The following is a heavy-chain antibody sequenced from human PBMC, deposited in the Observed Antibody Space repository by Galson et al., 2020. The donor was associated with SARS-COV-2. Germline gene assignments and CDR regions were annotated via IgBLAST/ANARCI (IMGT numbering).Heavy chain of an antibody. CDR2: IWYDGSNK. CDR3: ARDRIGGDHWGYYMDV. V-gene: IGHV3-33*01. J-gene: IGHJ6*03. CDR1: GFTFSSYG. Sequence: GGSLRLSCAASGFTFSSYGMHWVRQAPGKGLEWVAVIWYDGSNKYYADSVKGRFTISRDNSKNTLYLQMNSLRAEDTAVYYCARDRIGGDHWGYYMDVWGKGTTVTVSS. D-gene: IGHD4-17*01.